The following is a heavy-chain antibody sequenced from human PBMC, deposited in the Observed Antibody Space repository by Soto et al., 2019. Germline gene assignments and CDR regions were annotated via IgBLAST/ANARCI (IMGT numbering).Heavy chain of an antibody. CDR2: IYYSGST. CDR1: GGSISSSSYY. V-gene: IGHV4-39*02. J-gene: IGHJ5*02. Sequence: PSETLSLTCTVSGGSISSSSYYWGWIRQPPGKGLEWIGSIYYSGSTYYNPSLKSRVTISVDTSKNQFSLKLSSVTAAGTAVYYCERDIVVVPADHFTPWGQGTLVTVSS. D-gene: IGHD2-2*01. CDR3: ERDIVVVPADHFTP.